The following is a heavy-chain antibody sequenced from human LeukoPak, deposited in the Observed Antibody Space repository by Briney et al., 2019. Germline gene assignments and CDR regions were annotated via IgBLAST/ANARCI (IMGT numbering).Heavy chain of an antibody. J-gene: IGHJ4*02. CDR3: ARDSNIAAAGKGGFDY. CDR2: IRYDGSNK. V-gene: IGHV3-30*02. CDR1: GFTFSSYG. D-gene: IGHD6-13*01. Sequence: PGGSLRLSCAASGFTFSSYGMHWVRQAPGKGLEWVAFIRYDGSNKYYADSVKGRFTISRDNSKNTLYLQMNSLRAEDTAVYYCARDSNIAAAGKGGFDYWGQGTLVTVSS.